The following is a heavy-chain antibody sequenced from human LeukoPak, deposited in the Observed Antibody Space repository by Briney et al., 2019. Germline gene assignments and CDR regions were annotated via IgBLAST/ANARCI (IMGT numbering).Heavy chain of an antibody. D-gene: IGHD3-22*01. Sequence: PSQTLSLTCTVSGGSISSGGYYWSWIRQPPGKGLEWIGEINHSGSTNYNPSLKSRVTISVDTSKNQFSLKLSSVTAADTAVYYCARGRDGSGYYFRWYWFDPWGQGTLVTVSS. CDR3: ARGRDGSGYYFRWYWFDP. J-gene: IGHJ5*02. CDR1: GGSISSGGYY. CDR2: INHSGST. V-gene: IGHV4-30-2*01.